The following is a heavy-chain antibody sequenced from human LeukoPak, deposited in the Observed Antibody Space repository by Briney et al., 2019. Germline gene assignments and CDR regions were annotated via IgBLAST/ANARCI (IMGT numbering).Heavy chain of an antibody. CDR2: IKSKTDGGTT. V-gene: IGHV3-15*01. J-gene: IGHJ4*02. CDR3: TTGQWLAHFDY. CDR1: GFTFSNAW. Sequence: GGSPRLSCAASGFTFSNAWMSWVRQAPGKGLEWVGRIKSKTDGGTTDYAAPVKGRFTISRDDSKNTLYLQMNSLKTEDTAVYYCTTGQWLAHFDYWGQGTLVTVSS. D-gene: IGHD6-19*01.